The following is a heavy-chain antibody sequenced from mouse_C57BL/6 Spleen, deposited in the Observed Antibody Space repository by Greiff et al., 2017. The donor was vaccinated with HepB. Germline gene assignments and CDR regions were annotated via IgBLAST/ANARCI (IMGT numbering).Heavy chain of an antibody. CDR3: SEDSAVYYCACSGNYSYYAMGY. CDR1: YTFFRRVH. Sequence: VQLQQSGPELARPWASVKISCQAFYTFFRRVHFAIRDTNYWMQWVKQRPGQGVEWIGAISPGSGGSSFNQKFTGKATLTADKSSSTAYMQLSSLTSEDSAVYYCACSGNYSYYAMGYWGKGTSVTVSS. CDR2: GQGVEWIG. J-gene: IGHJ4*01. V-gene: IGHV1-87*01. D-gene: IGHD2-1*01.